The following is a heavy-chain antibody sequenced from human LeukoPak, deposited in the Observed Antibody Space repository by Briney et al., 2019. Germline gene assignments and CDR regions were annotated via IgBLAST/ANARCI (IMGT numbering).Heavy chain of an antibody. Sequence: ETLSLTXXXXGGSIXSXYWSWIRQPPGKGLEWIGYIYYSGTTNYNPSLKSRVTISVEASKNQFSLKLSSVTAADTAVYYCARGVYIAAAQYAYWGQGTLVTVSS. CDR3: ARGVYIAAAQYAY. CDR1: GGSIXSXY. V-gene: IGHV4-59*01. CDR2: IYYSGTT. D-gene: IGHD6-13*01. J-gene: IGHJ4*02.